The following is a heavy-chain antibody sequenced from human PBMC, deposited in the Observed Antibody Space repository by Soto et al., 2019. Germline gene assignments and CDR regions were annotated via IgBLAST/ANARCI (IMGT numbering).Heavy chain of an antibody. CDR3: AKRTAASGSLDY. V-gene: IGHV3-30*18. CDR1: GFTFSSYG. CDR2: ISYDGSNK. D-gene: IGHD2-2*01. Sequence: QVQLVESGGGVVQPGRSLRLSCAASGFTFSSYGMHWVRQAPGKGLEWVAVISYDGSNKYYADSVKGRFTISRDNSKNTLYLQMNSLRAEDTAVYYCAKRTAASGSLDYWGQGTLVTVSS. J-gene: IGHJ4*02.